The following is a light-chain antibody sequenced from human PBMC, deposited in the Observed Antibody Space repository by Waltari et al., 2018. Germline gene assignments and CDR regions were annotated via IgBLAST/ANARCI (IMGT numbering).Light chain of an antibody. J-gene: IGLJ2*01. V-gene: IGLV1-40*01. Sequence: QSVLTQPPSVSGAPGQRVTISCPGPGSNTGAGYDVHWYQQLPGKAPKRRIYGTSTRPVGVPDRYFGSQSGTSASLAITGLQAEDEADYYCQSYDTSLSVVFGGGTKLTVL. CDR3: QSYDTSLSVV. CDR1: GSNTGAGYD. CDR2: GTS.